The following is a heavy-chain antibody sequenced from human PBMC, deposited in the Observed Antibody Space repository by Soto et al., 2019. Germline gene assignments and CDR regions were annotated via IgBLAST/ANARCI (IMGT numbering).Heavy chain of an antibody. Sequence: GGSLRLSCAASGFTFSSYAMHWVRQAPGKGLEWVAVISYDGSNKYYADSVKGRFTISRDNSKNTLYLQMNSLRAEDTAVYYCARGPHVIVTIFAKFDPWGQGTLVTVSS. J-gene: IGHJ5*02. V-gene: IGHV3-30-3*01. CDR3: ARGPHVIVTIFAKFDP. CDR1: GFTFSSYA. D-gene: IGHD3-3*01. CDR2: ISYDGSNK.